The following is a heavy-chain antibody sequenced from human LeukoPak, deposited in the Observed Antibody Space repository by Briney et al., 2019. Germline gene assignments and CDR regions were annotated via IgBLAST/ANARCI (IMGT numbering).Heavy chain of an antibody. J-gene: IGHJ6*04. CDR1: GFTFSDYW. Sequence: GGSLRLSCAASGFTFSDYWMTWVRQAPGRGLEWVANIKEDGSDKQYVDSVQGRFTISRDNAGNSLHLQMNSLRVEDTAVYYCVRESGVWVGPGIGRPLDVWGKGTAVTVSS. CDR3: VRESGVWVGPGIGRPLDV. V-gene: IGHV3-7*01. D-gene: IGHD3-16*01. CDR2: IKEDGSDK.